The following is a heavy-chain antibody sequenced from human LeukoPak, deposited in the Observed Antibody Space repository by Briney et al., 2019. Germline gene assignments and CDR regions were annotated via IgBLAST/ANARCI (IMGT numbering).Heavy chain of an antibody. V-gene: IGHV4-59*01. CDR3: ARDGAVDILTGYGAFDI. CDR2: IFYTGST. J-gene: IGHJ3*02. Sequence: SETLSLTCTVSGGSISSYYWSWIRQPPGKGLEWIGYIFYTGSTNYNPSLTSRVTISVDTSKNQFSLKLNSVSAADTAVYYCARDGAVDILTGYGAFDIWGQGTMVTVSS. CDR1: GGSISSYY. D-gene: IGHD3-9*01.